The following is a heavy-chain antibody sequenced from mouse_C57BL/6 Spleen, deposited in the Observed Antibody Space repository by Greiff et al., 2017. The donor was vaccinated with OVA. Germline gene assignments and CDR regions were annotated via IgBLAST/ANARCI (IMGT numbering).Heavy chain of an antibody. J-gene: IGHJ1*03. Sequence: QVQLQQPGAELVMPGASVKLSCKASGYTFTSYWMHWVTQRPGQGLEWIGEIDPSDSYPNYNQKFKGKSTLTVDKSSSTAYMQLSSLTSEDSAVYYGASYYGSSPYWYFDVWGTGTTVTVSS. D-gene: IGHD1-1*01. CDR1: GYTFTSYW. V-gene: IGHV1-69*01. CDR3: ASYYGSSPYWYFDV. CDR2: IDPSDSYP.